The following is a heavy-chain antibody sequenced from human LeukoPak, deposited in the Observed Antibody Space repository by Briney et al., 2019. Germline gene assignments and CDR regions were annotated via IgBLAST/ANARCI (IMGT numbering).Heavy chain of an antibody. CDR3: ARDGGGGPFDY. V-gene: IGHV3-48*01. CDR1: GFTFSSYS. J-gene: IGHJ4*02. D-gene: IGHD3-3*01. Sequence: GGSLRLSCAASGFTFSSYSINWVRQAPGKGLEWVSYISSSSSTIYYADSVKGRFTISRDNAKNSLYLQMNSLRAEDTAVYYCARDGGGGPFDYWGQGTLVTVSS. CDR2: ISSSSSTI.